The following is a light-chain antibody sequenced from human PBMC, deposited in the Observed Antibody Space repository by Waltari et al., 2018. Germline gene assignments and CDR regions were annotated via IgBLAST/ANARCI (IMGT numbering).Light chain of an antibody. Sequence: IVLTQSPGTLSMSPGEGVTLSCRASQSLNRALAWYQQKPGQAPRLLIYNVFNRATDIPDRFSGIGSGTEFSLTISRLEPEDFAVYYCQHYVSLPATFGQGTRVEIK. CDR3: QHYVSLPAT. CDR1: QSLNRA. V-gene: IGKV3-20*01. J-gene: IGKJ1*01. CDR2: NVF.